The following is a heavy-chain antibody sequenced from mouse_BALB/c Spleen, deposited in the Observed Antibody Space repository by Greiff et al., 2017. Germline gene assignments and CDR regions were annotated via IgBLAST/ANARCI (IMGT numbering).Heavy chain of an antibody. CDR1: GFTFSSFG. CDR2: ISSGSSTI. D-gene: IGHD2-2*01. V-gene: IGHV5-17*02. J-gene: IGHJ2*01. Sequence: DVQLVESGGGLVQPGGSRKLSCAASGFTFSSFGMHWVRQAPEKGLEWVAYISSGSSTIYYADTVKGRFTISRDNPKNTLFLQMTSLRSEDTAMYYCASGYDYFDYWGQGTTLTVSS. CDR3: ASGYDYFDY.